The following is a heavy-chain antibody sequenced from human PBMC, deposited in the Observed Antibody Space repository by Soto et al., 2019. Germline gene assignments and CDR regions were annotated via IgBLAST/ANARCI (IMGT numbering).Heavy chain of an antibody. CDR2: INAGNGNT. CDR1: GYTFTSYA. V-gene: IGHV1-3*01. CDR3: ARSAPERYDILTGYYKAPQHQYYYYYYGMDV. D-gene: IGHD3-9*01. J-gene: IGHJ6*02. Sequence: ASVKVSCKASGYTFTSYAMHWVRQAPGQRLEWMGWINAGNGNTKYSQKFQGRVTITRDTSASTAYMELSSLRSEDTAVYYCARSAPERYDILTGYYKAPQHQYYYYYYGMDVWGQGTMVTVSS.